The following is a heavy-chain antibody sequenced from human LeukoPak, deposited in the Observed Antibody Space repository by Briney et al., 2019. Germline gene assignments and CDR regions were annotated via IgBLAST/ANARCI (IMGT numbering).Heavy chain of an antibody. CDR1: GYTLNSYG. CDR2: ITAYKGNT. J-gene: IGHJ4*02. CDR3: ARGHRLVGANSIDYFDY. D-gene: IGHD1-26*01. Sequence: ASVKISCKASGYTLNSYGISWVRQAPGQGLELMGWITAYKGNTNYAQKIQGRVTMSTDTSTSTAYMELRSLRSDDTAVYYCARGHRLVGANSIDYFDYWGQGTLVTVSS. V-gene: IGHV1-18*01.